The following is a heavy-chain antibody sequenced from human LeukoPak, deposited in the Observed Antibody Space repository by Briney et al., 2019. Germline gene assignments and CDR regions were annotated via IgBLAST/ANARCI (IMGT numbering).Heavy chain of an antibody. CDR3: AKSPAVDAAFDI. CDR2: ISGSGVST. J-gene: IGHJ3*02. CDR1: GFTFSNFA. D-gene: IGHD4-23*01. V-gene: IGHV3-23*01. Sequence: PGGSLRLSCAASGFTFSNFAVSWVSQAPGKGLEWVSAISGSGVSTYYADSVKGRFTISRDNSKNTLYLQMNSLRAEDTAVYYCAKSPAVDAAFDIWGQGTMVTVSS.